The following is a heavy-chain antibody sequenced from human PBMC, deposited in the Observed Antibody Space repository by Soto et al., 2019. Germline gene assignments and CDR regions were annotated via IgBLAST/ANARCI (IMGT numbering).Heavy chain of an antibody. CDR2: IYGDDDE. J-gene: IGHJ4*02. V-gene: IGHV2-5*02. CDR1: EFSLTSSRLG. D-gene: IGHD3-9*01. Sequence: QITLTESGPTLVTPTQTLTLTCTFSEFSLTSSRLGVGWIRQPPGKALEWLALIYGDDDERYSPSLKSRLTITKDTSKNQVVLTMTNMDPVDTATYYCGTVGFDQLRDYYFDYWGQGTLVTVSS. CDR3: GTVGFDQLRDYYFDY.